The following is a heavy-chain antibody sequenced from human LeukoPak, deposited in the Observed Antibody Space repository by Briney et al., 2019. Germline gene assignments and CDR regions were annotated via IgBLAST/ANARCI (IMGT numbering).Heavy chain of an antibody. CDR1: GFTFSSYG. CDR3: ARDGITMRILEY. V-gene: IGHV3-30*03. J-gene: IGHJ4*02. CDR2: ISYDGSNK. D-gene: IGHD3-10*01. Sequence: LRPSCAASGFTFSSYGMHWVRQAPGKGLEWVAVISYDGSNKYYADSVKGRFTISRDNSKNTLYLQMNSLRAEDTAVYYCARDGITMRILEYWGQGTLVTVSS.